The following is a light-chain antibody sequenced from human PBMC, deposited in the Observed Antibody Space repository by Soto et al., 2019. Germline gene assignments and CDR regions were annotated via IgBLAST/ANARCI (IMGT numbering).Light chain of an antibody. J-gene: IGKJ1*01. CDR3: QQRSNLPWT. CDR1: QSISDT. V-gene: IGKV3-11*01. Sequence: EIVMTQSPATLSVSPGGRATLSCRASQSISDTLAWYQQKPGQAPRLLIYSASRGATGFPARFSGSGSGTDFTLTISSLEPEDFAVYYCQQRSNLPWTFGQGTKVDI. CDR2: SAS.